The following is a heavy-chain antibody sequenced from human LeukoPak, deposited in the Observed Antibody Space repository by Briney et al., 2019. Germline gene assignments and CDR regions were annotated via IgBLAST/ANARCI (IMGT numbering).Heavy chain of an antibody. CDR2: INPNNGVT. CDR3: ARDRYCDSGFCYTESAFDI. V-gene: IGHV1-2*02. CDR1: GYIFTGYY. D-gene: IGHD2-2*02. J-gene: IGHJ3*02. Sequence: GASVKVSCKASGYIFTGYYIHWVRQAPGQGLEWMGWINPNNGVTNYAQKFQDRVTMTRDTSISTAYMELNRLRSDDTAVYYCARDRYCDSGFCYTESAFDIWGQGTMVAVSS.